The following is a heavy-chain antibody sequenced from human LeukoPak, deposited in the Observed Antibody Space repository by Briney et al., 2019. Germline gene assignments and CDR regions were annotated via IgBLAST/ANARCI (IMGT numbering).Heavy chain of an antibody. Sequence: GGSLRLSCTASGFTFGDYTMSWFRQAPGKGLEWVGFIRSKAYRGTTEYAASVKGRFTISRGDSKSIAYLQLNSLKTEDTAVYYCTRSICEARSTSCYADYWGQGTLVTVSS. CDR1: GFTFGDYT. CDR3: TRSICEARSTSCYADY. J-gene: IGHJ4*02. D-gene: IGHD2-2*01. V-gene: IGHV3-49*03. CDR2: IRSKAYRGTT.